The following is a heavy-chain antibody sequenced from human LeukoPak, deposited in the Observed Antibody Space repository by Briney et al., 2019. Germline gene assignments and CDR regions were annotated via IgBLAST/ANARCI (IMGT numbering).Heavy chain of an antibody. Sequence: PGGSLRLSCAASGFTFKTYAMTWVRQAPGKGLEWVSSISGSGVSTYYAGSVKGRLTISRDNSENTLYLQMNSLRADDTAVYYCAREGIVAFAYDYWGQGTVVTVSS. CDR3: AREGIVAFAYDY. J-gene: IGHJ4*02. CDR1: GFTFKTYA. V-gene: IGHV3-23*01. CDR2: ISGSGVST. D-gene: IGHD5-12*01.